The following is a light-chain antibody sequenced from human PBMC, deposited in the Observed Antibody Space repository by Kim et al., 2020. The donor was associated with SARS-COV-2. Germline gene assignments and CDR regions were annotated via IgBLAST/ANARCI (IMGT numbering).Light chain of an antibody. V-gene: IGKV3-20*01. Sequence: EVLLTQSPGTLSLSPGERAILSCRASQSVSSSYLAWYQHKPGQSPRLLIHGASSRATGVPDRFRGGGSGTDFTLTITRLEPEDFAVYYCQQYGRSPTTVGQGTRLEI. CDR1: QSVSSSY. J-gene: IGKJ5*01. CDR3: QQYGRSPTT. CDR2: GAS.